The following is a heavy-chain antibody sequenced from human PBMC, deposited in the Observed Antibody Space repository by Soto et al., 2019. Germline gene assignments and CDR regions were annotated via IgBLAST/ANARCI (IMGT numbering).Heavy chain of an antibody. Sequence: GGSLRLSCAASGFTFSSYAMSWVRQAPGKGLEWVSAISGSGGSTYYADSVKGRFTISRDNSKNKRYLQMNSLRAEDTAVYYCAKVPYYYGSGSYFYFDYWGQGTLVTVSS. CDR3: AKVPYYYGSGSYFYFDY. D-gene: IGHD3-10*01. J-gene: IGHJ4*02. CDR1: GFTFSSYA. V-gene: IGHV3-23*01. CDR2: ISGSGGST.